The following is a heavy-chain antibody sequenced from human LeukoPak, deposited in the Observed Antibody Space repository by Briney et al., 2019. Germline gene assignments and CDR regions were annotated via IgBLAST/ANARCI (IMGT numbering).Heavy chain of an antibody. D-gene: IGHD6-13*01. V-gene: IGHV4-34*01. CDR3: ARVVPHRRSWFLLDY. Sequence: SETLSLTCAVSGGSFSGYYWSWIRQPPGKGLEWIGEINHSGSTNYNPSLKSRVTISVDPSKNQFSLKLSSVTAADTAVYYCARVVPHRRSWFLLDYWGQGTLVTVSS. CDR2: INHSGST. J-gene: IGHJ4*02. CDR1: GGSFSGYY.